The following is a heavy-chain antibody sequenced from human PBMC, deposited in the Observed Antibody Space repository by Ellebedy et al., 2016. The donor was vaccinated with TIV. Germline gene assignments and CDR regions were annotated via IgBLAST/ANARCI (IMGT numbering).Heavy chain of an antibody. D-gene: IGHD3-16*01. V-gene: IGHV1-18*01. Sequence: ASVKVSCXASGYVFSSYGISWVRQAPGQGLEWMGWISGYNRNTKYAQKLQGRVIMTTDTSTSTAYMELSSLRSEDTAVYYCARGTYDYVWGSGRYQYYYMDVWGKGTTVTVSS. J-gene: IGHJ6*03. CDR2: ISGYNRNT. CDR1: GYVFSSYG. CDR3: ARGTYDYVWGSGRYQYYYMDV.